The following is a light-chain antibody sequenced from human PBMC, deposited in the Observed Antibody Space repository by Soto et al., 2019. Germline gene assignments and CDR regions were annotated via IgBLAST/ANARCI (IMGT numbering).Light chain of an antibody. CDR1: HSVSRN. Sequence: EILMTQSPGTLSVSPGERATLSCRASHSVSRNLAWYQQKPGQTPRLLIFGASARATGTPARFSGSGSGTDFTLTISRLEPEDFAVYYCQQYGSSGTFGHGTKVDIK. V-gene: IGKV3-20*01. J-gene: IGKJ1*01. CDR2: GAS. CDR3: QQYGSSGT.